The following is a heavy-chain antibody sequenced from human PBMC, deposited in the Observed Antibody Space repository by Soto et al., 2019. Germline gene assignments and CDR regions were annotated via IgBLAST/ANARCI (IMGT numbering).Heavy chain of an antibody. CDR2: ISWNSGSI. CDR1: GFTFDDYA. J-gene: IGHJ4*02. CDR3: AKDMSGYSSDPRGFDY. V-gene: IGHV3-9*01. D-gene: IGHD6-19*01. Sequence: EVQLVESGGGLVQPGRSLRLSCAASGFTFDDYAMHWVRQAPGKGLEWVSGISWNSGSIGYADSVKGRFTISRDNAKNSLYLQMNSLRAEDTALYYCAKDMSGYSSDPRGFDYWGQGTLVTVSS.